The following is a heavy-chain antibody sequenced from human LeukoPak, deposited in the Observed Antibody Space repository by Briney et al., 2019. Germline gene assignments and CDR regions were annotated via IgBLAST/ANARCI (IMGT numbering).Heavy chain of an antibody. D-gene: IGHD2-8*02. CDR1: GYSFTNYW. CDR3: ARHTDGNDSDAFDI. CDR2: IYPDYSET. V-gene: IGHV5-51*01. Sequence: GESLKISCKGFGYSFTNYWIGWVRQMPGKGLEGMGIIYPDYSETTYSPSFQGLVTISVDKSINTAYLPWNTLRASDTAMYYCARHTDGNDSDAFDIWGQGTMVAVSS. J-gene: IGHJ3*02.